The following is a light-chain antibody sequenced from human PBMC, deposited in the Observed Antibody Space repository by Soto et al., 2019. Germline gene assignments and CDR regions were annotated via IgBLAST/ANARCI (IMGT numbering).Light chain of an antibody. J-gene: IGKJ1*01. CDR1: QSISSY. CDR3: QQSYSTPRVT. CDR2: AAS. Sequence: DIQMTQSPSSLSASVGDRVTITCRASQSISSYLNWYPQKPGKAPKLLIYAASSLQSGVPSRFRGSGSGTDFTLTIRRMQPEAFATYYCQQSYSTPRVTFGQGTKVEI. V-gene: IGKV1-39*01.